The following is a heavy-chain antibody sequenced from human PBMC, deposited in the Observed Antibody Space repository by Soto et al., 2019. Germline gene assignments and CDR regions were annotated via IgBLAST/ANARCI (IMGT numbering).Heavy chain of an antibody. V-gene: IGHV1-18*01. CDR3: AREGLVGATTQWFDY. CDR1: GYTFISYG. Sequence: ASVKVSCKASGYTFISYGISWVRQAPGQGLEWMGWISAYNGNTNYAQKFQGRVTMTTDTSASTAYMELRSLTSDDTAMYYCAREGLVGATTQWFDYWGQGTLVTVSS. CDR2: ISAYNGNT. J-gene: IGHJ4*02. D-gene: IGHD1-26*01.